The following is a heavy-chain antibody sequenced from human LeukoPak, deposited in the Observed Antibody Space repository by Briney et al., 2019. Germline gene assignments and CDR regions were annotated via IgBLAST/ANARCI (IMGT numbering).Heavy chain of an antibody. Sequence: ASVKVSCKASGYTFTSYYMHWVRQAPGQGLEWLGIINPSGGSTNYAQKFQGRVTMTRDTSTNTVYMELSSLRSEDTAVYYCARAYHSAAYDYWGQGTLVTVSS. J-gene: IGHJ4*02. D-gene: IGHD1-14*01. CDR1: GYTFTSYY. CDR2: INPSGGST. V-gene: IGHV1-46*01. CDR3: ARAYHSAAYDY.